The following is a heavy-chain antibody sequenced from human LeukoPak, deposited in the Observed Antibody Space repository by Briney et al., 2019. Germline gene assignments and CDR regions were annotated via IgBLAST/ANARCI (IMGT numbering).Heavy chain of an antibody. Sequence: PSVTLSLTCAVYGGSFSGYYWSWIRQPPGKGLEWIGEINHSGSTNYNPSLKSRVTISVDTSKNQFSLKLSSVTAADTAVYYCARGKAAAGFAWFDPWGQGTLVTVSS. J-gene: IGHJ5*02. CDR1: GGSFSGYY. CDR3: ARGKAAAGFAWFDP. D-gene: IGHD6-13*01. V-gene: IGHV4-34*01. CDR2: INHSGST.